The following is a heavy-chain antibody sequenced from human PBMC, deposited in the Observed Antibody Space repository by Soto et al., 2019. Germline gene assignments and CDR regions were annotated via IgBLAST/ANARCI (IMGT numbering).Heavy chain of an antibody. V-gene: IGHV3-48*03. CDR1: GFTFSSYA. J-gene: IGHJ4*02. Sequence: EVQLVESGGGFVQPGGSLRLSCVASGFTFSSYAMNWVRQAPGKGLQWVSYIDSSGSAIYYADSVKGRFTISRDNAKNSLYLQMNSLRAEDTALYYCARGDASGYWGQGTLVTVSS. CDR2: IDSSGSAI. D-gene: IGHD2-2*01. CDR3: ARGDASGY.